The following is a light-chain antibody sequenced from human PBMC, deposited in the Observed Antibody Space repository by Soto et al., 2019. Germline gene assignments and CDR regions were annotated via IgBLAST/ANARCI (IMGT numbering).Light chain of an antibody. CDR3: QQYETFSGT. J-gene: IGKJ1*01. Sequence: DIQITHSPSTLSASLLYTVTVTCRASQSVSGWLAWYQQKPGEAPKLLIYDASALPRGVPSRFSGSGSGTKFTLTIASLQPDDFATYYCQQYETFSGTFGPGTKVDI. CDR2: DAS. CDR1: QSVSGW. V-gene: IGKV1-5*01.